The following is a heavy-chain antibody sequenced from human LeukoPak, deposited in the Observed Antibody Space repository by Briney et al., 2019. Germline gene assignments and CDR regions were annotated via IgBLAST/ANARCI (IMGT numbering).Heavy chain of an antibody. CDR2: IYYSGGT. Sequence: PSETLSLTCTVSGGSISSYYWSWIRQPPGKGLEWIGSIYYSGGTYYNPSLKSRVTISVDTSKNQFSLKLSSVTAADAAVYYCARVWELSDAFDIWGQGTMVTVSS. CDR1: GGSISSYY. J-gene: IGHJ3*02. CDR3: ARVWELSDAFDI. V-gene: IGHV4-59*12. D-gene: IGHD1-26*01.